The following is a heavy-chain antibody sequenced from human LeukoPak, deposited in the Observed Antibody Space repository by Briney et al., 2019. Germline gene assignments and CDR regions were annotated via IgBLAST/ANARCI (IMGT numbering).Heavy chain of an antibody. Sequence: PGGSLRLSCTASGFIFSNYWMTWVRQAPGKGLEWVANIKQDGSSKYYVDSVKGRFTISRDNAKNSLYLQMNSLRAEDTAVYYCARDRIGYSSGGFNYWGQGTLVTVSS. J-gene: IGHJ4*02. CDR3: ARDRIGYSSGGFNY. CDR2: IKQDGSSK. V-gene: IGHV3-7*03. CDR1: GFIFSNYW. D-gene: IGHD6-19*01.